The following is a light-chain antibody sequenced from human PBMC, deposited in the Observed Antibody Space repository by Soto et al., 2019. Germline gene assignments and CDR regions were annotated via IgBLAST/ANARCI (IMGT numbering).Light chain of an antibody. Sequence: AIPMTQSPSSLSASEGDRVTITCRASQGVRSHLGWYQQKEGKAPKLLIYAASSLQGGVPSRFTGSGFGTYFTLTISSLQPEDFATYYCLQDYDYPWTFGQGTRVEMK. CDR1: QGVRSH. CDR3: LQDYDYPWT. V-gene: IGKV1-6*01. J-gene: IGKJ1*01. CDR2: AAS.